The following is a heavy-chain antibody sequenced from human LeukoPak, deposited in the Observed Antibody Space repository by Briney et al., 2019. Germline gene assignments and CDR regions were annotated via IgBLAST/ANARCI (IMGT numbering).Heavy chain of an antibody. D-gene: IGHD1-26*01. CDR2: IYSSGST. CDR3: ARQPYILGAYYFDS. V-gene: IGHV4-39*07. CDR1: GGSISSTSYY. Sequence: SETLSLTCTVSGGSISSTSYYWGWIRQPPGKGLEWIGSIYSSGSTYYNPSLKSRVTVSVDTSKNQFSLKLGSVTAADTAVYYCARQPYILGAYYFDSWGQGIVVTVSS. J-gene: IGHJ4*02.